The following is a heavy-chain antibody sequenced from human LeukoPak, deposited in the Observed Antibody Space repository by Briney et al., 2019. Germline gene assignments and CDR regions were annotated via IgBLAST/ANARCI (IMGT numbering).Heavy chain of an antibody. CDR2: LYYSGST. J-gene: IGHJ4*02. CDR3: VYGPNHYYFDH. CDR1: GGSISGYY. Sequence: SETLPLTCTVSGGSISGYYYTWIRQPPGKDLEWIGYLYYSGSTNYNPSLKSRVTISLDTSMKQFSLNLGSVTAADAAVYFCVYGPNHYYFDHWGQGTLVTVSS. V-gene: IGHV4-59*01. D-gene: IGHD3-16*01.